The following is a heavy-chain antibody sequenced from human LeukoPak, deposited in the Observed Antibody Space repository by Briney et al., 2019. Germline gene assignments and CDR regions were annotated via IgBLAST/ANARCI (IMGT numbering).Heavy chain of an antibody. CDR3: AKDIVAARPSYYYGMDV. J-gene: IGHJ6*02. CDR1: GFTFSSYA. D-gene: IGHD6-6*01. CDR2: ISGSGGST. Sequence: GGSLRLSCAASGFTFSSYAMSWVRQAPGKGLDWVSAISGSGGSTYYADSVKGRFTISRDNSKNTLYLQMNSLRAEDTAVYYCAKDIVAARPSYYYGMDVWGQGTTVTVSS. V-gene: IGHV3-23*01.